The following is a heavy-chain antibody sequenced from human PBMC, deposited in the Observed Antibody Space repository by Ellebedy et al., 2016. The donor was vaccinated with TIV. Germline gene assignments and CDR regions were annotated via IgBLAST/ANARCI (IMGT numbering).Heavy chain of an antibody. CDR2: ISYDGNNK. J-gene: IGHJ4*02. Sequence: GGSLRLSCAASGFIFSSFAMFWVRQAPGKGLEWVAVISYDGNNKFYADSVKGRFILSRDTSKNTVYLQMDSLRTEDTAVYYCARGPSTSAHLDSWGQGALVTVSS. V-gene: IGHV3-30-3*01. CDR3: ARGPSTSAHLDS. CDR1: GFIFSSFA.